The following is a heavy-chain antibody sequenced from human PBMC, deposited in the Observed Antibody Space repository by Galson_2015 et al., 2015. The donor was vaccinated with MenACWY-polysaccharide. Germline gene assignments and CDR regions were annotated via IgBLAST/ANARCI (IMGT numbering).Heavy chain of an antibody. Sequence: ETLSLTCIVSGGSISTYYWTWIRQSPGKGLEWIGYIHYGGGTDNNPALKSRVTISVDTSRNQFSLNLNSVTAADTAVYYCARSGSKRGAFDIWGRGTMVTVSS. J-gene: IGHJ3*02. V-gene: IGHV4-59*01. CDR2: IHYGGGT. CDR3: ARSGSKRGAFDI. CDR1: GGSISTYY. D-gene: IGHD6-25*01.